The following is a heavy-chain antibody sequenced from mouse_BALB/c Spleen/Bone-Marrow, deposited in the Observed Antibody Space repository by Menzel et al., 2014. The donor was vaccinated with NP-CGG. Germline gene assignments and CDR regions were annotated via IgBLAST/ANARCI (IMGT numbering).Heavy chain of an antibody. CDR1: GFTFSNYD. CDR2: ISSGVSYT. J-gene: IGHJ4*01. V-gene: IGHV5-6*01. Sequence: EVKVVESGGDLVKPGGSLKLSCATSGFTFSNYDVSWVRQTPDKRLEWVAIISSGVSYTYYPDSVKGRFTISRDNAKNTLYLQMSSLKSEDTAMYFCARHNYGYFAMDYWCQGPSVTVSS. CDR3: ARHNYGYFAMDY. D-gene: IGHD1-1*01.